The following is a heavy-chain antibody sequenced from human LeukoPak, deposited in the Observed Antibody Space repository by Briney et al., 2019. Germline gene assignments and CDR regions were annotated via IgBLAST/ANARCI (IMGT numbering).Heavy chain of an antibody. CDR1: GGSISSGDYY. V-gene: IGHV4-30-4*01. D-gene: IGHD3-10*01. J-gene: IGHJ4*02. CDR2: IYYSGST. CDR3: ARIMVRGVVDY. Sequence: SETLSLTCTVSGGSISSGDYYWSWIRQPPGKGLEWIGYIYYSGSTYYNPSLKSRVTISVDTSKNQFSLKLNSVIAADTAMYYCARIMVRGVVDYWGQGTLVTVSS.